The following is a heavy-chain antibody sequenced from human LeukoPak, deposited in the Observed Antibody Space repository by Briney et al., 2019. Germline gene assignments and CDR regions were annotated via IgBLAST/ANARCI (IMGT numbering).Heavy chain of an antibody. CDR2: ISGSGGST. CDR1: GFTFSSYA. V-gene: IGHV3-23*01. J-gene: IGHJ6*03. Sequence: QTGGSLRLSCAASGFTFSSYAMSWVRQAPGKGLEWVSAISGSGGSTYYADSVKGRFTISRDNSKNTLYLQMNSLRAEDTAVYYCAKAHFPGVNRDYYMDVWGKGTTVTVSS. D-gene: IGHD3-10*01. CDR3: AKAHFPGVNRDYYMDV.